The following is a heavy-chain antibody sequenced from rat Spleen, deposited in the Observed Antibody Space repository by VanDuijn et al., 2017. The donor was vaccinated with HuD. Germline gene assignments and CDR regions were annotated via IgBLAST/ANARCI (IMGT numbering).Heavy chain of an antibody. CDR1: GLTFSDYG. Sequence: EVQLVESGRGLVQPGRSLKLSCAASGLTFSDYGVAWVRQAPTTGLEWVATISYGDSSGHSGTYYRDSVRGRFTISRDDAKSTLYLQMDSLRSEDTATYYCATGGSPWGWGQGVMVTVSS. J-gene: IGHJ2*01. CDR3: ATGGSPWG. D-gene: IGHD1-11*01. V-gene: IGHV5-29*01. CDR2: ISYGDSSGHSGT.